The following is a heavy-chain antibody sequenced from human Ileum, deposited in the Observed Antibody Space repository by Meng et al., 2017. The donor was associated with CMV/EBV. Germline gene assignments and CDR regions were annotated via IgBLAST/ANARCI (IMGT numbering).Heavy chain of an antibody. J-gene: IGHJ5*02. Sequence: GSYWSWIRQHPGKGLEWIGYIYYSGSTYYNPSLKSRVTISVDTSKNQFSLKLSSVTAADTAVYYCARDSGYYDILTGYWGRGWLDPWGQGTLVTVSS. CDR1: GSY. V-gene: IGHV4-31*02. CDR2: IYYSGST. D-gene: IGHD3-9*01. CDR3: ARDSGYYDILTGYWGRGWLDP.